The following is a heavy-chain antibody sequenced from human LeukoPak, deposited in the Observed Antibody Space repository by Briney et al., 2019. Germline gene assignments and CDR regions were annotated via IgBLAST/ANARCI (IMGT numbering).Heavy chain of an antibody. D-gene: IGHD2/OR15-2a*01. J-gene: IGHJ6*02. Sequence: GGALRLSCAASGFTIGPYAMYWVRQGPGRGLEWVSVIKADGSGTFYADSVRGRFTTSRDNSKNTLYLQMNSLTSEDTALYYCATWAFYHNLDVWGQGTTVIVSS. V-gene: IGHV3-43*02. CDR2: IKADGSGT. CDR1: GFTIGPYA. CDR3: ATWAFYHNLDV.